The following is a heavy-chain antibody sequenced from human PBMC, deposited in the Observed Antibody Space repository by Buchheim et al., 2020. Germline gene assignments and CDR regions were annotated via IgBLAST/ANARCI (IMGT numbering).Heavy chain of an antibody. Sequence: EVQLVESGGGLVQPGGSLRLSCAASGFTVSSNYMSWVRQAPGKGLEWVSVIYSGGSTYYADSVKGRFTISRDNSKNTLYLQMNRLRAEDTAVYYCAREGITMVQGVPYYYYGMDVWGQGTT. V-gene: IGHV3-66*02. CDR1: GFTVSSNY. CDR3: AREGITMVQGVPYYYYGMDV. CDR2: IYSGGST. D-gene: IGHD3-10*01. J-gene: IGHJ6*02.